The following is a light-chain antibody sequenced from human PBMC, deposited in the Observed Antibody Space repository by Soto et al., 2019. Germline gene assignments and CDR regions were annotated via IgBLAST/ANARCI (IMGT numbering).Light chain of an antibody. CDR3: QQYNNWPQT. CDR1: QNVRNN. CDR2: DAS. Sequence: TQSPGTLSLSPGERATLSCRASQNVRNNLAWYQQKPGQAPRLLIYDASNRATGIPARFSGSGSGTDFTLTISGLQSEDFAVYYCQQYNNWPQTFGQGTKVDIK. J-gene: IGKJ1*01. V-gene: IGKV3-15*01.